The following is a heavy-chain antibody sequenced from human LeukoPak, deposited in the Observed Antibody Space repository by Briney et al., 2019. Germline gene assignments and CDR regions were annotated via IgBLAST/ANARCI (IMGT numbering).Heavy chain of an antibody. Sequence: GRSLRPSCAASTFTFSSYRINWVRQAQGKLIEWVSSVVAIGSSTISYADSVMGRFTISRDNAKNSVFLQMNSLRAEDTAVYYCARDLHYAFDIWGQGTMVTVSS. CDR2: VVAIGSSTI. J-gene: IGHJ3*02. V-gene: IGHV3-48*01. CDR3: ARDLHYAFDI. CDR1: TFTFSSYR.